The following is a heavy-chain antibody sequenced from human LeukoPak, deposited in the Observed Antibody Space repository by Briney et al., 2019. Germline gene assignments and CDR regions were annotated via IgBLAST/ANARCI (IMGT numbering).Heavy chain of an antibody. CDR3: ARASFNSNNSAYYYDY. V-gene: IGHV3-48*02. CDR1: GFTFSSYN. J-gene: IGHJ4*02. CDR2: ISGSGSTI. Sequence: PGGSLRLSCAASGFTFSSYNMNWVRQAPGKGLEWVSFISGSGSTIYYADSVKGRFTISRDTAKNSLDLQMNSLRDEDSALYYGARASFNSNNSAYYYDYWGQGTLVTVSS. D-gene: IGHD3-16*01.